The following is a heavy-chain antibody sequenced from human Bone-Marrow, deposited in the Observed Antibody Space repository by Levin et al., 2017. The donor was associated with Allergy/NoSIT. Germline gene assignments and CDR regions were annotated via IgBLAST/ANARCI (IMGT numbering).Heavy chain of an antibody. CDR1: GYSISSGYY. Sequence: PSETLSLTCTVSGYSISSGYYWGWIRQSPGKGLEWIGNMYHSDLPYYMPSLKSRVAISVDTSKNQFYLKMTSVTAADTAVYYCARFSSRSCFFDQWGQGTLVTVSS. J-gene: IGHJ4*02. CDR2: MYHSDLP. V-gene: IGHV4-38-2*02. CDR3: ARFSSRSCFFDQ. D-gene: IGHD2-2*01.